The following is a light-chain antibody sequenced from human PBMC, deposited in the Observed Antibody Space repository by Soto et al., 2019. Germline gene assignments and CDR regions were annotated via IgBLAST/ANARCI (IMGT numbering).Light chain of an antibody. CDR1: QSLSGNY. CDR3: QQYETFPRT. V-gene: IGKV3-20*01. CDR2: GAS. Sequence: EIVLTQSPGTLSLSPGDRATLSCRASQSLSGNYLAWYQQKPGQSPRLLIYGASRRATDIPPRFSGSGSGTDFTLTITRLEPADFAVYFCQQYETFPRTFGQGTKVEVQ. J-gene: IGKJ1*01.